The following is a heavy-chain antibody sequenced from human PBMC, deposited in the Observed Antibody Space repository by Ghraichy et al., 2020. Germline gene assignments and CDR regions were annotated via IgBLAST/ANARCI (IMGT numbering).Heavy chain of an antibody. CDR1: GGSISSSSYY. Sequence: SETLSLTCTVSGGSISSSSYYWGWIRQPPGKGLEWIGSIYYSGSTYYNPTLKSRVTITVDTSKNQFSLKLSSVTAADTAVYYCARRGGVVDPWGQGTLVTVSS. D-gene: IGHD3-16*01. V-gene: IGHV4-39*01. CDR3: ARRGGVVDP. J-gene: IGHJ5*02. CDR2: IYYSGST.